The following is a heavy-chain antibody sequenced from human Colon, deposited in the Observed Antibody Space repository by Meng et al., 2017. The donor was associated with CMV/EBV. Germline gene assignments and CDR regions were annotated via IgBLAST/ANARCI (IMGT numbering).Heavy chain of an antibody. V-gene: IGHV3-21*04. J-gene: IGHJ2*01. CDR2: ISSSATFI. Sequence: GESLKISCVGSGFPFNTFTMNWVRLVPGKGLEWVSSISSSATFIYYADSVKGRFTISRDNAKNSLFLQMNSLRAEDTAVYYCAVQVGPTERYFDIWGRGTLVTVSS. D-gene: IGHD1-26*01. CDR3: AVQVGPTERYFDI. CDR1: GFPFNTFT.